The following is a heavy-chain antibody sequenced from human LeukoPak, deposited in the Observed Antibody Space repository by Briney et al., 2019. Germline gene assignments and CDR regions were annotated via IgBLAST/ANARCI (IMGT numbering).Heavy chain of an antibody. V-gene: IGHV4-34*01. CDR2: INHSGST. D-gene: IGHD3-9*01. CDR1: GGSFSGYY. J-gene: IGHJ5*02. Sequence: PSETLSLTCAVYGGSFSGYYWSWIRQPPGKGLEWIGEINHSGSTNYNPSLKSRVTISVDTSKNQFSLKLSSVTAADTAVYYCARFRLSTYYDILTGYYNLKPDNRFDPWGQGTLVTVSS. CDR3: ARFRLSTYYDILTGYYNLKPDNRFDP.